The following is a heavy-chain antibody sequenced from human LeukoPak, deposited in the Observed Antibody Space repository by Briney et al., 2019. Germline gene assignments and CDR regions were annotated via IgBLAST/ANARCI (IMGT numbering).Heavy chain of an antibody. V-gene: IGHV4-39*01. CDR1: GGSISSSSYY. J-gene: IGHJ5*02. CDR2: IYYSGST. D-gene: IGHD4-11*01. Sequence: SETLSLTCTVSGGSISSSSYYWGWIRQPPGKGLEWIGSIYYSGSTYYNPSLKSRVTISVDTSKNQFSLKLSSVTAADTAVYYCARHDSYSNYYWFDPWGQGTLVTVPS. CDR3: ARHDSYSNYYWFDP.